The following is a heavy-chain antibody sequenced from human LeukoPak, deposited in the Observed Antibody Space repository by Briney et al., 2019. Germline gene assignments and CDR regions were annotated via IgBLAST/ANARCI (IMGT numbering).Heavy chain of an antibody. CDR1: GGTFSSYA. CDR3: ARGFYYGSGRYNWFDP. D-gene: IGHD3-10*01. J-gene: IGHJ5*02. Sequence: SVKVSCKASGGTFSSYAISWVRQAPRQGLEWMGGIIPIFGTANYAQKFQGRVTITADESTSTAYMELSSLRSEDTAVYYCARGFYYGSGRYNWFDPWGQGTLVTVSS. CDR2: IIPIFGTA. V-gene: IGHV1-69*01.